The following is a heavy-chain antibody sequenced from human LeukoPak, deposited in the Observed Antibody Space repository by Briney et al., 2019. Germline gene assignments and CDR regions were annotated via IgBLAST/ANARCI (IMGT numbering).Heavy chain of an antibody. CDR1: GFTFSSYS. V-gene: IGHV3-48*04. CDR3: ARGANYYGSGSYPTTHFDY. J-gene: IGHJ4*02. Sequence: GGSLRPSCAASGFTFSSYSMNWVRQAPGKGLEWVSYISSRSSTIYYADSVKGRFTISRDNAKNSLYLQMNSLRAEDTAVYYCARGANYYGSGSYPTTHFDYWGQGTLVTVSS. CDR2: ISSRSSTI. D-gene: IGHD3-10*01.